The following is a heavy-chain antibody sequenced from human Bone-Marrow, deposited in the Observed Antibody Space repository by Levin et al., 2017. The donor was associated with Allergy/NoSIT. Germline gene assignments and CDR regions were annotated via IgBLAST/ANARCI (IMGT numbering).Heavy chain of an antibody. CDR1: GYTFTGYY. CDR2: INPNSGGT. J-gene: IGHJ4*02. D-gene: IGHD5-12*01. Sequence: GESLKISCKASGYTFTGYYMHWVRQAPGQGLEWMGRINPNSGGTNYAQKFQGRVTMTRDTSISTAYMELSRLRSDDTAVYYCARDPGGYAIPYYFDYWGQGTLVTVSS. CDR3: ARDPGGYAIPYYFDY. V-gene: IGHV1-2*06.